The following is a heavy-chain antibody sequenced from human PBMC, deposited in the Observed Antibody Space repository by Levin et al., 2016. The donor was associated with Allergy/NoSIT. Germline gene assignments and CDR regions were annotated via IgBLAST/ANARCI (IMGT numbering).Heavy chain of an antibody. CDR1: GFAFSSFE. CDR2: ISSGGSTI. J-gene: IGHJ6*02. V-gene: IGHV3-48*03. D-gene: IGHD6-13*01. Sequence: GSLRLSCAASGFAFSSFEMNWVRQAPGKGLEWVSYISSGGSTIFYTDSVKGRFTISRDNANNSLDLQMNSLRVEDTAVYYCVRLKQQLVSLSYYSILDVWGQGTTVTVSS. CDR3: VRLKQQLVSLSYYSILDV.